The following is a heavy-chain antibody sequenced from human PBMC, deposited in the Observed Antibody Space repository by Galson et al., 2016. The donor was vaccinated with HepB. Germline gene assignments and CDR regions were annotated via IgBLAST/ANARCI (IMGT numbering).Heavy chain of an antibody. CDR2: INGDGSDT. Sequence: SLRLSCAASGFTLSSYWMNWVRQAPGKGLVWVSRINGDGSDTSYADSVKGRFTISRDNAKNTLYLQMNSLRAEDTAVYYCAYMGAITTFGMDSFDYWGQGILVTVSS. J-gene: IGHJ4*02. CDR1: GFTLSSYW. D-gene: IGHD3-3*01. V-gene: IGHV3-74*01. CDR3: AYMGAITTFGMDSFDY.